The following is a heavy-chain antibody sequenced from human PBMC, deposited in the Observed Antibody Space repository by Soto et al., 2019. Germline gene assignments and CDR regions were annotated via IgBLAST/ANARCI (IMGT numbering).Heavy chain of an antibody. J-gene: IGHJ3*02. V-gene: IGHV4-31*03. CDR2: IYYSVST. Sequence: QVQLQESGPGLVKPSQTLSLTCTVSGGSISSGGYYWNWIRQHPGKGLEWIGYIYYSVSTYYNPSLKSRVTISVDRSKNQFSLKLSSVTAADTAVYYCARDQHDYGGNGAFDIWGQGTMVTVSS. CDR3: ARDQHDYGGNGAFDI. D-gene: IGHD4-17*01. CDR1: GGSISSGGYY.